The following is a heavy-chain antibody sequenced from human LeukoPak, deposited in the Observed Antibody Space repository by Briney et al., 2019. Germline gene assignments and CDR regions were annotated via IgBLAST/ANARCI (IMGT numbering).Heavy chain of an antibody. CDR2: VYYGGST. J-gene: IGHJ4*02. CDR3: AREGRRTYGLASVSRHYDY. D-gene: IGHD3-10*01. CDR1: GGPISSPNHF. V-gene: IGHV4-39*07. Sequence: SETLSLTCTVSGGPISSPNHFWGRVRQPPGKGLEWIGSVYYGGSTYSNPSLKSRVTMSADTSKNQFSLTLSSVTAADTAVYYCAREGRRTYGLASVSRHYDYWGQGTLVTVSS.